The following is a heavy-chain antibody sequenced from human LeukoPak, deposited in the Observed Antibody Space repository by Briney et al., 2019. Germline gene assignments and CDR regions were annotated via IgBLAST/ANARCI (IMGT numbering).Heavy chain of an antibody. Sequence: SETLILTCAVYGGSFSGYYWSWIRQPPGKGLEWIGGINHSGSTNYNPSLKSRVTISVDTSKNQFSLKLSSVTAADTAVYYCAEFADRYEGYYWGQGTLVTVSS. CDR2: INHSGST. CDR3: AEFADRYEGYY. J-gene: IGHJ4*02. V-gene: IGHV4-34*01. CDR1: GGSFSGYY. D-gene: IGHD5-24*01.